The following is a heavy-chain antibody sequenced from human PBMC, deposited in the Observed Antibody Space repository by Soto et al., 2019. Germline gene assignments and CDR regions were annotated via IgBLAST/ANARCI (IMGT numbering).Heavy chain of an antibody. J-gene: IGHJ3*02. Sequence: PGGSLRLSCAASGFTFSTYWMSWVRQAPGKGLEWVANIKPDGSQKWYVDSVKGRFTISRDNAKNSLYLQMMSLRAEDTAMYYCARGDYSDTSGPFSDAFDIWGQGTMVTVSS. CDR1: GFTFSTYW. CDR3: ARGDYSDTSGPFSDAFDI. V-gene: IGHV3-7*04. D-gene: IGHD3-22*01. CDR2: IKPDGSQK.